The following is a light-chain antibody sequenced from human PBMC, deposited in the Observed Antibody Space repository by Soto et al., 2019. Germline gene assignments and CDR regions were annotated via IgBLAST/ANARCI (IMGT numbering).Light chain of an antibody. CDR3: QQYHNWPLWT. J-gene: IGKJ1*01. CDR1: QSVSSN. Sequence: EIVMTQSPATLSVSPGERATLSCRASQSVSSNFAWYQQKPGQAPRLLIYGASTRATGSPARFSSSGSGAEFTITISSLQSEDFAADYCQQYHNWPLWTFGQGTKVEIK. V-gene: IGKV3-15*01. CDR2: GAS.